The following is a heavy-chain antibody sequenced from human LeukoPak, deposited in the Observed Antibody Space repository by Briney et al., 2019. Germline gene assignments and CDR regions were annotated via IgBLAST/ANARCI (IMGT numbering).Heavy chain of an antibody. CDR2: ISSSRSYI. Sequence: GGSLRLSCAASGINFNDYSMSWVRQAPEKGLEWVSFISSSRSYIYYADSVEGRFTISRDNGKNSLFLQMNSLRAEDTAVYYCAREVYYGSGRRFDYWGQGTLVTVSS. CDR1: GINFNDYS. V-gene: IGHV3-21*01. D-gene: IGHD3-10*01. J-gene: IGHJ4*02. CDR3: AREVYYGSGRRFDY.